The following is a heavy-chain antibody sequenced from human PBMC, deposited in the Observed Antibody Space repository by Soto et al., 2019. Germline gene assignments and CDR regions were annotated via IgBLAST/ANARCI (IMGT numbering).Heavy chain of an antibody. CDR1: GFTFSSYV. D-gene: IGHD3-22*01. CDR2: ISGSGGST. V-gene: IGHV3-23*01. CDR3: AKEDDTNDSSGYINSNDAFDI. Sequence: EVQLLESGGGLVQPGGSLRVSCVASGFTFSSYVMSWVRQAPGKGLEWVSGISGSGGSTYYGDSVKGRFTIVRDNSKNTMYLQMNSLRAEDTAVYYCAKEDDTNDSSGYINSNDAFDIWGQGTMVTVAS. J-gene: IGHJ3*02.